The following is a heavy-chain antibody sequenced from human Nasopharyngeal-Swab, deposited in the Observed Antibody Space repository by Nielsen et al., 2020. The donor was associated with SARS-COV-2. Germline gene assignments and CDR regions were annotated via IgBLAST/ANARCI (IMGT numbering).Heavy chain of an antibody. Sequence: GGSLRLSCAASGFTFDDYAMHWVRQAPGKGLEWVSGISWNSGSIGYADSVKGRFTISRDNAKNSLYLQMNSLRAEDTALYCCANLDPVAGTFYYMDVWGKGTTVTVSS. D-gene: IGHD6-19*01. J-gene: IGHJ6*03. CDR2: ISWNSGSI. V-gene: IGHV3-9*01. CDR1: GFTFDDYA. CDR3: ANLDPVAGTFYYMDV.